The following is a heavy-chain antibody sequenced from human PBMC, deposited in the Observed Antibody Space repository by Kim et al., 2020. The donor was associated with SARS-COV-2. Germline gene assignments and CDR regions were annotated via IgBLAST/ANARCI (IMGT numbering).Heavy chain of an antibody. CDR1: GGSISSYY. J-gene: IGHJ6*01. D-gene: IGHD3-9*01. V-gene: IGHV4-4*07. CDR2: IYTSGST. Sequence: SETLSLTCTVSGGSISSYYWSWIRQPAGKGLEWIGRIYTSGSTNYNPSLQSRVTMTVDTSNNQFSLKLSSVTAADTAVYYCAMGGTECRYFDLFYYGMAV. CDR3: AMGGTECRYFDLFYYGMAV.